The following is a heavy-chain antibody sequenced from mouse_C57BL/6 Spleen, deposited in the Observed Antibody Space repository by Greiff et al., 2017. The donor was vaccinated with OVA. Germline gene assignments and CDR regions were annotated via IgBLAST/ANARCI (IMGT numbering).Heavy chain of an antibody. CDR1: GYTFTDYY. J-gene: IGHJ3*01. Sequence: VQLQQSGAELVRPGASVKLSCKASGYTFTDYYINWVKQRPGQGLEWIARIYPGSGNTYYNEKFKGKATLTAEKSSSTAYMQLSSLTSEDSAVYFCARDYGPFAYWGQGTLVTVSA. D-gene: IGHD1-1*02. V-gene: IGHV1-76*01. CDR2: IYPGSGNT. CDR3: ARDYGPFAY.